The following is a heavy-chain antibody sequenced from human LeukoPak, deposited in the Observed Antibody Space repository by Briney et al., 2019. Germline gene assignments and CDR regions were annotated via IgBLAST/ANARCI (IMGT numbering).Heavy chain of an antibody. D-gene: IGHD2-15*01. CDR1: GYTFTSYD. V-gene: IGHV1-8*03. Sequence: ASVKVSCKASGYTFTSYDINWVRQATGQGLEWMVWMNPNSGNTGYAQKFQGRVTITRNTSISTAYMELSSLRSEDTAVYYCARGVPVRRFLLYCSGGSCYSHYMDVWGKGTTVTVSS. J-gene: IGHJ6*03. CDR2: MNPNSGNT. CDR3: ARGVPVRRFLLYCSGGSCYSHYMDV.